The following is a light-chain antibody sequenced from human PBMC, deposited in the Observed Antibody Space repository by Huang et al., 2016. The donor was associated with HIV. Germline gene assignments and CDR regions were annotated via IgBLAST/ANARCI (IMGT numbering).Light chain of an antibody. CDR2: ATS. CDR3: QQYHGIPWT. CDR1: QGIGNS. Sequence: DIQMTQSPSSLSASVGDRVTITCRASQGIGNSLAWYQQKPEKAPRLLLYATSRWESGVPSRFSGSGSGTHYTLTSSTLQPEDSASYYCQQYHGIPWTVGQGTKVEIK. J-gene: IGKJ1*01. V-gene: IGKV1-NL1*01.